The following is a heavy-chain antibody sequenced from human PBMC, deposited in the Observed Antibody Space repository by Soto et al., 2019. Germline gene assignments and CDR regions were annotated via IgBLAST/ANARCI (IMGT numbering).Heavy chain of an antibody. CDR1: GGSISSYY. D-gene: IGHD1-7*01. CDR3: ARDSGRMALPTGAFDC. CDR2: IYYSGST. J-gene: IGHJ3*01. V-gene: IGHV4-59*12. Sequence: SSETLSLTCTVSGGSISSYYWSWIRQPPGKGLEWIGYIYYSGSTNYNPSLKSRVTISVDTSKNQFSLKLSSVTAADTAVYYCARDSGRMALPTGAFDCWGQGPMVTVAS.